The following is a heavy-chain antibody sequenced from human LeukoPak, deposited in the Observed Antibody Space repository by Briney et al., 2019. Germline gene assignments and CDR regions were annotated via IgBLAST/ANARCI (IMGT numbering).Heavy chain of an antibody. V-gene: IGHV1-2*02. CDR3: ARSMRGIAAAGTIPYDY. D-gene: IGHD6-13*01. CDR1: GYTFTGYY. J-gene: IGHJ4*02. Sequence: ASVKVSCKASGYTFTGYYMHWVRQAPGQGLEWMGWINPNSGGTNYAQKFQGRVTMTRDTSISTAYTELSRLRSDDTAVYYCARSMRGIAAAGTIPYDYWGQGTLVTVSS. CDR2: INPNSGGT.